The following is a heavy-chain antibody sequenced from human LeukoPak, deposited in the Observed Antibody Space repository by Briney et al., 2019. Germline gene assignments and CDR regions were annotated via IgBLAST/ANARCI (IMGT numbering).Heavy chain of an antibody. J-gene: IGHJ4*02. CDR3: ARQPTGTAAGAQDY. CDR1: GGSISSYY. D-gene: IGHD6-13*01. V-gene: IGHV4-34*01. Sequence: KTSETLSLTCTVSGGSISSYYWSWIRQPPGKGLEWIGEINHSGSTNYNPSLKSRVTISVDTSKNQFSLKLSSVTAADTAVYYCARQPTGTAAGAQDYWGQGTLVTVSS. CDR2: INHSGST.